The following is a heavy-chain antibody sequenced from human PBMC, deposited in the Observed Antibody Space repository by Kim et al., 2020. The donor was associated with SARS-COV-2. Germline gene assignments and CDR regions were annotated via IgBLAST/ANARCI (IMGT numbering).Heavy chain of an antibody. CDR3: ARAAPGSGSSHADAFDI. J-gene: IGHJ3*02. D-gene: IGHD3-10*01. V-gene: IGHV3-23*01. CDR1: GFTLSSYA. Sequence: GGSLRLSCAASGFTLSSYAMRWVRQAPGKGLEWVSAISGSGGSIYYADSVKGRFTISRDNSKNTLSLQMNSLRAEDTAVYYCARAAPGSGSSHADAFDIWGQGKMVTVSS. CDR2: ISGSGGSI.